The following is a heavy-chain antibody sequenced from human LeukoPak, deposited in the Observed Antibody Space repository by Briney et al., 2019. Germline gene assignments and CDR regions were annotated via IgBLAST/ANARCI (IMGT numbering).Heavy chain of an antibody. V-gene: IGHV1-3*01. CDR3: ARDYSSDRSFDY. J-gene: IGHJ4*02. D-gene: IGHD6-19*01. CDR1: GYTFTSYA. Sequence: ASVKVSCKASGYTFTSYAMHWVRQAPGRRLEWMGWINAGNGNTKYSQKFQGRVTITRDTSASTAYMELSSLRSEDTAVYYCARDYSSDRSFDYWGQGTLVTVSS. CDR2: INAGNGNT.